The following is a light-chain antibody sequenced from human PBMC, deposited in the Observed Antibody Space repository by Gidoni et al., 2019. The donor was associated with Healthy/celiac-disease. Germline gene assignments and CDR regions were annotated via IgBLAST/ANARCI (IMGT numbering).Light chain of an antibody. J-gene: IGKJ5*01. CDR2: DAS. CDR3: QQRSNWPPIT. V-gene: IGKV3-11*01. CDR1: QSVSSN. Sequence: IVLTQTPATLSLSPGERATLSCRASQSVSSNLAWYQQNPGQAPRPLIYDASNRATGIPARFSGSGSGTDFTLTISSLEPEDFAVYYCQQRSNWPPITFGQGTRLEIK.